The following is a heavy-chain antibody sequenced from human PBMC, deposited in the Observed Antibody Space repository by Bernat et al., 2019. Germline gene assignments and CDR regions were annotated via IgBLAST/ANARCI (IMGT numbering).Heavy chain of an antibody. CDR3: ARQRGGYDMVEYYYYYYMDV. CDR1: GFTFSSYG. Sequence: QVQLVESGGGVVQPGRSPRLSCAASGFTFSSYGMHWVRQAPGKGLEWVAVISYDGSNKYYADSVKGRFTISRDNSKNTLYLQMNSLRAEDTAVYYCARQRGGYDMVEYYYYYYMDVWGKGTTVTVSS. D-gene: IGHD5-12*01. J-gene: IGHJ6*03. CDR2: ISYDGSNK. V-gene: IGHV3-30*03.